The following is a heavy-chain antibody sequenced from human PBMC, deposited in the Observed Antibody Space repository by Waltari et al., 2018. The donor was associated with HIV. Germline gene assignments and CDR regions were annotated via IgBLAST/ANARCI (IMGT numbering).Heavy chain of an antibody. Sequence: EVQLVESGGVVVRPGGSLRLACAASVFTFADDAMHWARQAPGKGLEWVSLSSWDGGSTYYADSVKGRFTISRDNSKNSLYLQMNSLRAEDTALYYCSTYGDSEAFDIWGQGTMVTVSS. J-gene: IGHJ3*02. CDR1: VFTFADDA. D-gene: IGHD4-17*01. V-gene: IGHV3-43D*03. CDR3: STYGDSEAFDI. CDR2: SSWDGGST.